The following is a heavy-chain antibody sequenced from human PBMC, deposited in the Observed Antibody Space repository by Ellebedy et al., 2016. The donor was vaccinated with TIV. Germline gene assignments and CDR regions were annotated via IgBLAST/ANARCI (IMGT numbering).Heavy chain of an antibody. CDR3: ATTVTMIRGVVTRHDY. J-gene: IGHJ4*02. CDR2: FDGHRLQT. Sequence: AASVKVSCKVSGYTVPKLSIHWMRQAPGKRLEWTGGFDGHRLQTIYSQNFQGRLTMADETSTDTAYMDLTGLGSDDTTVYFSATTVTMIRGVVTRHDYWGQGTVVTVSS. D-gene: IGHD3-3*01. V-gene: IGHV1-24*01. CDR1: GYTVPKLS.